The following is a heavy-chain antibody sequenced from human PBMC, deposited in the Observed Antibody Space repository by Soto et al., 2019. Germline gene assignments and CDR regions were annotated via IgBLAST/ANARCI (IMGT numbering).Heavy chain of an antibody. D-gene: IGHD6-19*01. V-gene: IGHV3-21*01. Sequence: GESLKISCAASGFTFRSYSMNWVCQAPGKGLEWDSSISDTSSSKYYADSIKGRFTISRDNAKNSLFLQMNSLRAEDTAVYFCARERGSWYYFDFWGQGPLVTVSS. CDR2: ISDTSSSK. J-gene: IGHJ4*02. CDR3: ARERGSWYYFDF. CDR1: GFTFRSYS.